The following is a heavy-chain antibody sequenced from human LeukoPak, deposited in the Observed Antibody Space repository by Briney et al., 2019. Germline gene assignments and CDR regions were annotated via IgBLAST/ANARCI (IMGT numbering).Heavy chain of an antibody. CDR2: IRYDGSNK. J-gene: IGHJ3*02. D-gene: IGHD3-3*01. V-gene: IGHV3-30*02. CDR3: ARTYYDYWSGPYAFDI. CDR1: GFTFSSYG. Sequence: GLSLRLSCAASGFTFSSYGMHWVRQAPGKGLVGVAFIRYDGSNKYYADSVKGRFTIPRDNSENTLYLRMNNLRAEDTAVVYCARTYYDYWSGPYAFDIWGQGTMVTVSS.